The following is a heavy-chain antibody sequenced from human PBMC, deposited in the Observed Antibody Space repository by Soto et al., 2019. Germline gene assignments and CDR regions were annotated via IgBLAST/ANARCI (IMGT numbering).Heavy chain of an antibody. Sequence: ASVKFSCKTSGYTFTTYSISWVRQAPGQGLEWMGWISADNGNTNYAQKLQGRVTMTIDTSTSTAYMELRSLRSDDTAVYFCARDGYTSSWFSDYYYSGDYAMDVGGQGTTVTVS. J-gene: IGHJ6*02. V-gene: IGHV1-18*01. CDR3: ARDGYTSSWFSDYYYSGDYAMDV. D-gene: IGHD6-13*01. CDR2: ISADNGNT. CDR1: GYTFTTYS.